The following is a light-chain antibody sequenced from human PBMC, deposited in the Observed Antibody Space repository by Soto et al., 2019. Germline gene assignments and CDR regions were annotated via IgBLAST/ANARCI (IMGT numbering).Light chain of an antibody. J-gene: IGLJ2*01. CDR2: EDS. V-gene: IGLV2-23*01. CDR3: CSFAGTSSVL. Sequence: QSALTQPASVSGSPGQSITISCTGTSSDVGSHNLVSWYQQHPGKAPKVMIYEDSKRPSGVSNRFSDSKSGNTASLTISGLQAEDEADYYCCSFAGTSSVLFGGGTKLTVL. CDR1: SSDVGSHNL.